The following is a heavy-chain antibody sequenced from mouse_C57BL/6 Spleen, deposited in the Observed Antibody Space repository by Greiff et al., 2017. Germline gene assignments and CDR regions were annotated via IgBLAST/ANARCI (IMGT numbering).Heavy chain of an antibody. J-gene: IGHJ3*01. CDR3: TGWVLRYWFAY. CDR2: IRLKSENYAT. D-gene: IGHD1-1*01. V-gene: IGHV6-3*01. CDR1: GFTFSNYW. Sequence: EVKLVESGGGLVQPGGSMKLSCVASGFTFSNYWMNWVRQSPEKGLEWVAQIRLKSENYATHYAESVKGRFTISRDDSKSSFYLQMNNLRAEDTGIYYCTGWVLRYWFAYWGQWILVTVSA.